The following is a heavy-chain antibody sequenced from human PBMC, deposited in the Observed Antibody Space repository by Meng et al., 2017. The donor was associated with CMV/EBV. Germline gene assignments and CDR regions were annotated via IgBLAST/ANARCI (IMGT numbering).Heavy chain of an antibody. CDR2: IFWNDDK. CDR1: GFSLSTSGVG. J-gene: IGHJ4*02. Sequence: SGPPLVNPTQTRTLTCTFSGFSLSTSGVGVGWIRQSPGKPLEWLALIFWNDDKRYSPSLKSRLTITKDTSKNQVVLTTTNMDPVDTATYYCSHRPPMGGIFDYWGQGTLVTVSS. CDR3: SHRPPMGGIFDY. V-gene: IGHV2-5*01. D-gene: IGHD3-16*01.